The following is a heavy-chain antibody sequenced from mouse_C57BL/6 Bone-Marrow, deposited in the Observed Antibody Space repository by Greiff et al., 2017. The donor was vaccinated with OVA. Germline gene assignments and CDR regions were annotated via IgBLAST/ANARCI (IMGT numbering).Heavy chain of an antibody. CDR2: IRLKSDNYAT. V-gene: IGHV6-3*01. Sequence: EVKVEESGGGLVQPGGSMKLSCVASGFTFSNYWMNWVRQSPEKGLEWVAQIRLKSDNYATHYAESVKGRFTISRNDSKISVYLQMNNLRAEDTGIYYCTVTTVVEVGYWGQGTSVTVSS. D-gene: IGHD1-1*01. CDR1: GFTFSNYW. CDR3: TVTTVVEVGY. J-gene: IGHJ4*01.